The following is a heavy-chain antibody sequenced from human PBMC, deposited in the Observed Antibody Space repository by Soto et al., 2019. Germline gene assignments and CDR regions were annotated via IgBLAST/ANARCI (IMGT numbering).Heavy chain of an antibody. V-gene: IGHV4-34*01. CDR2: INHSGST. J-gene: IGHJ6*02. D-gene: IGHD3-3*01. Sequence: SETLSLTCAVYGGSFSGYYWSWIRQPPGKGLEWIGEINHSGSTNSNPSLKSRVTISVDTSKNQFSLNLSSVTAADTAVYYCARGLIFGVVIIPYYYYGMDVWGQGTTVTVSS. CDR1: GGSFSGYY. CDR3: ARGLIFGVVIIPYYYYGMDV.